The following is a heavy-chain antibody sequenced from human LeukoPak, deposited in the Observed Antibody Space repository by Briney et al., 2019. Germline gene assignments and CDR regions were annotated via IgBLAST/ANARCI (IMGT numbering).Heavy chain of an antibody. CDR1: GGSISSSSYY. V-gene: IGHV4-39*01. CDR2: IYYSGST. Sequence: QSSETLSLTCTLSGGSISSSSYYWGWIRQPPGKGLEWIVSIYYSGSTYYNPSLKSRVTISVDTSKNQFSLKLSSVTAADTAVYYCAESNGYSYGYFDYWGQGTLVTVSS. CDR3: AESNGYSYGYFDY. J-gene: IGHJ4*02. D-gene: IGHD5-18*01.